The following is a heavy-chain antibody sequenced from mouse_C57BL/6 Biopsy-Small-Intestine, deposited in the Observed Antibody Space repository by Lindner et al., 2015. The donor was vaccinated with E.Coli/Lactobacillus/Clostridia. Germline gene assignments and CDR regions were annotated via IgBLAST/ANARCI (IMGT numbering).Heavy chain of an antibody. Sequence: VQLQESGAELARPGASVKLSCKASGYTFTSYGISWVKQRTGQGLEWIGEIYPRSGNTYYNEKFKGKATLTADTSSSTAYMQLSSLTTEDSAIYYCARRDSNYEDYYAMDYWGQGTSVTVSS. D-gene: IGHD2-5*01. CDR2: IYPRSGNT. V-gene: IGHV1-81*01. J-gene: IGHJ4*01. CDR3: ARRDSNYEDYYAMDY. CDR1: GYTFTSYG.